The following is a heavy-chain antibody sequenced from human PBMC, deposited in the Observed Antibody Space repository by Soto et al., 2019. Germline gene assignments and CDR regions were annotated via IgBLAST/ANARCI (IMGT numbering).Heavy chain of an antibody. D-gene: IGHD2-15*01. CDR3: AHCLGAGGSCLGAAFDI. V-gene: IGHV1-69*02. CDR1: GGTFSSYT. Sequence: QVQLVQSGAEVKKPGSSVKVSCKASGGTFSSYTISWVRQAPGQGLEWMGRIIPILGIANYAQKFQGRVTITADKSTSTAYMELSSLRSEDTAVYYCAHCLGAGGSCLGAAFDIWGQGTMVTVSS. J-gene: IGHJ3*02. CDR2: IIPILGIA.